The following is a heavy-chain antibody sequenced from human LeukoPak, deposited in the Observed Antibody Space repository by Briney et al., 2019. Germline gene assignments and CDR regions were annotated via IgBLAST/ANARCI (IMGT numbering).Heavy chain of an antibody. V-gene: IGHV4-39*07. CDR1: GGSISSTNYY. D-gene: IGHD1-1*01. Sequence: SETLSLTCTVSGGSISSTNYYWGWIRHPPGKGLEWIGSIYYSGSTYYNPSLKSRVTISLDTSNKQFSLKLSSVTAADTAVYYCARGSNWNSYDYWGQGTLVTVSS. CDR2: IYYSGST. CDR3: ARGSNWNSYDY. J-gene: IGHJ4*02.